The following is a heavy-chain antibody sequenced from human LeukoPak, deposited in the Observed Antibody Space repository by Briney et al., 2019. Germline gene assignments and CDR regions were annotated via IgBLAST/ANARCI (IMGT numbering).Heavy chain of an antibody. V-gene: IGHV4-59*01. CDR3: ASSRGKYYYDTSGHYYVDSFDF. CDR1: GGSISIYY. D-gene: IGHD3-22*01. CDR2: ISYSGNT. J-gene: IGHJ4*02. Sequence: SETLSLTCTVSGGSISIYYWSCIRQPPGKGLECIGYISYSGNTNRNPSLKSRVIMSVDTSKKQFSLKLSSVTAADTAVYYCASSRGKYYYDTSGHYYVDSFDFWGQGTLVTVFS.